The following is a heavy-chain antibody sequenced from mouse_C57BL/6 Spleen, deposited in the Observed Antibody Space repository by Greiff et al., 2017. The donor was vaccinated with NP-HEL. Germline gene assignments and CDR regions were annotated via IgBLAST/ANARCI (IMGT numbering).Heavy chain of an antibody. Sequence: QVHVKQSGPGLVQPSQSLSITCTVSGFSLTSYGVHWVRQSPGKGLEWLGVIWRGGSTDYNAAFMSRLSITKDNSKSQVFFKMNSLQADDTAIYYCAKKGAASYYAMDYWGQGTSVTVSS. CDR1: GFSLTSYG. CDR3: AKKGAASYYAMDY. J-gene: IGHJ4*01. CDR2: IWRGGST. D-gene: IGHD3-3*01. V-gene: IGHV2-5*01.